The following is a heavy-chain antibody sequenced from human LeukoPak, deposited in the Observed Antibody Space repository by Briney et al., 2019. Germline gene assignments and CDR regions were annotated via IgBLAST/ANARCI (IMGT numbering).Heavy chain of an antibody. D-gene: IGHD3-10*01. Sequence: PGGSLRLSCAASGFTFSSCAMHWVRQAPGKGLEWVAVISSDGSNKYYADSVKGRFTISRDNSKSTLYLQMNSLRPEDTAVYYCGRDVLYYGSGSSPWFDPWGQGTQVTVSS. CDR3: GRDVLYYGSGSSPWFDP. V-gene: IGHV3-30-3*01. CDR1: GFTFSSCA. J-gene: IGHJ5*02. CDR2: ISSDGSNK.